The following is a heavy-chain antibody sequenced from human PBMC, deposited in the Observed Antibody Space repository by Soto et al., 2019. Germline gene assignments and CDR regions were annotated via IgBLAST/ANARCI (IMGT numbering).Heavy chain of an antibody. CDR2: IYYSGST. CDR1: GGSISSYY. CDR3: ARFGITEFDC. V-gene: IGHV4-59*01. D-gene: IGHD3-10*01. J-gene: IGHJ4*02. Sequence: SETLSLTCTVSGGSISSYYWSWIRQPPGEGLEWIGYIYYSGSTNYNPSLKGRVSISVDTSKNQFSLKLSSVTAADTAVYYCARFGITEFDCWGQGTLVTSPQ.